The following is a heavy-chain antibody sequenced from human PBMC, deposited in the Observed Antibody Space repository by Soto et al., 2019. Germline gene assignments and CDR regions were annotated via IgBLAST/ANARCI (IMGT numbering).Heavy chain of an antibody. D-gene: IGHD6-6*01. CDR1: GYPFTTYA. Sequence: QVQLVQSGAEVKKPGASVKVSCKASGYPFTTYAISWVRQAPGQGLEWMGWISTYSGKTDYAQSLQGRVTMTTDTSTNTAYMELRSLRSDDTAVYYCARDRLHTRSSITFDYWGQGDLVTVSS. J-gene: IGHJ4*02. CDR3: ARDRLHTRSSITFDY. CDR2: ISTYSGKT. V-gene: IGHV1-18*01.